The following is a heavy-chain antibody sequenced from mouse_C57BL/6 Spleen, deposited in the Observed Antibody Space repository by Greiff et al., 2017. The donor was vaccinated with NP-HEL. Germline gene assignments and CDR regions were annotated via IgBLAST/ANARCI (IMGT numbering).Heavy chain of an antibody. CDR1: DYTFNSYW. CDR2: IDPNSGGT. Sequence: QVQLQQPGAELVKPGASVKLSCKATDYTFNSYWMHWVKQGPGRGLEWIGRIDPNSGGTKYNEKFKSQATLTVDKPSSTAYMQLSSLTAEDSAVYYCARSYGSFWGQGTLVTVS. CDR3: ARSYGSF. D-gene: IGHD1-1*01. J-gene: IGHJ3*01. V-gene: IGHV1-72*01.